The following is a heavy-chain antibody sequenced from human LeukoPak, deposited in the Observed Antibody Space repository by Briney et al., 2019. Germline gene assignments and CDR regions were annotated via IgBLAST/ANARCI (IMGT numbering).Heavy chain of an antibody. Sequence: QPGGSLRLSCAASGFTFSSYAMHWVRQAPGKGLEWVAVISYDGSNKYYADSVKGRFAISRDNSKNTLYLQMNSLRAEGTAVYYCARTYYYGSGTPGGWFDPWGQGTLVTVSS. CDR1: GFTFSSYA. CDR2: ISYDGSNK. J-gene: IGHJ5*02. V-gene: IGHV3-30*09. CDR3: ARTYYYGSGTPGGWFDP. D-gene: IGHD3-10*01.